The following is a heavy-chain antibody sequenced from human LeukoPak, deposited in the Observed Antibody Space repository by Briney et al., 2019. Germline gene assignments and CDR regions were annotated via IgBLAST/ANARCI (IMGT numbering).Heavy chain of an antibody. D-gene: IGHD2-2*01. V-gene: IGHV3-30-3*01. CDR3: AKDPGDATDCSSTSCYRYY. CDR1: GFTFSTYA. J-gene: IGHJ4*02. CDR2: ISYDGSNK. Sequence: GRSLRLSCAASGFTFSTYAMHWVCQAPGKGLEWVAVISYDGSNKYYTGSVKGRFTISRDNSKNTLYLQMNSLRAEDTAVYYCAKDPGDATDCSSTSCYRYYWGQGTLVTVSS.